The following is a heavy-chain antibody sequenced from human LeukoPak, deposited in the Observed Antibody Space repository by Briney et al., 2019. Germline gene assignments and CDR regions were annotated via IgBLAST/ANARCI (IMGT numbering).Heavy chain of an antibody. D-gene: IGHD3-22*01. CDR1: GYTFTSYG. CDR2: INAGNGNT. Sequence: ASVKVSCKASGYTFTSYGISWVRQAPGQRLEWMRWINAGNGNTKYSQKFQGRVTITRDTSASTAYMELSSLRSEDTAVYYCARGHYYDSNFDYWGQGTLVTVSS. V-gene: IGHV1-3*01. J-gene: IGHJ4*02. CDR3: ARGHYYDSNFDY.